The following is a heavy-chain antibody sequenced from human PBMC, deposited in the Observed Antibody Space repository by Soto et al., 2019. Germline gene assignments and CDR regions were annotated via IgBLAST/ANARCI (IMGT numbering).Heavy chain of an antibody. CDR2: ISGSSGTI. J-gene: IGHJ1*01. V-gene: IGHV3-48*01. CDR3: ARDDGYCAGVSCYVVYFLH. D-gene: IGHD2-8*02. CDR1: GFTFSSYS. Sequence: QPGGSLRLSCAASGFTFSSYSMNWVRQAPGKGLEWITYISGSSGTIYYADSVKGRFTISRDNAKNSLYLQMTSPRAEDTAVYYCARDDGYCAGVSCYVVYFLHWGQGILVTVSS.